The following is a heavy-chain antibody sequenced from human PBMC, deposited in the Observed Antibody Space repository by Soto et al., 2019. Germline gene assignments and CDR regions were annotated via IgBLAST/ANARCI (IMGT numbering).Heavy chain of an antibody. CDR1: GFIFSNCW. CDR3: VRAIGHYGMDV. V-gene: IGHV3-74*01. D-gene: IGHD3-22*01. J-gene: IGHJ6*02. CDR2: INSDGSST. Sequence: EVQLVESGGGLVQPGGSLRLSCVASGFIFSNCWMHWVRQAPGMGLVWVSHINSDGSSTTYADSVKGRFTISRDNAQNTLYLQMNSLRAEDTAVYYCVRAIGHYGMDVWGRGTTVTVSS.